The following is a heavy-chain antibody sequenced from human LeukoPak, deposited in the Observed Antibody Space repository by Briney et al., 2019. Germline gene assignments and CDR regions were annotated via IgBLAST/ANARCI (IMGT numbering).Heavy chain of an antibody. CDR1: GGSFSGYY. CDR3: ARGPRYSSSWSLGGWFDL. D-gene: IGHD6-13*01. Sequence: SETLSLTCAVYGGSFSGYYWSWIRQPPGKGLEWIGEINHSGSTNYNPSLKSRVTISVDTSKNQFSLKLSPVTAADTAVYYCARGPRYSSSWSLGGWFDLWGQGTLVTVSS. V-gene: IGHV4-34*01. J-gene: IGHJ5*02. CDR2: INHSGST.